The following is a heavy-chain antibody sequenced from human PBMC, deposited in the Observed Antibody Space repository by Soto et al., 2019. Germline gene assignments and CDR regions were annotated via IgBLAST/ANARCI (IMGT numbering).Heavy chain of an antibody. J-gene: IGHJ4*02. V-gene: IGHV1-2*02. D-gene: IGHD3-10*01. CDR3: ARANYGPIDY. Sequence: ASVKVSCKPSGYTFTDLYIHWVRQAPGQGLEWMGWVDPNSGGTKQTQKFQGRLTMTRDTSTGAVYMELYSLRYDDTSVYYCARANYGPIDYWGQGTLVTVSS. CDR2: VDPNSGGT. CDR1: GYTFTDLY.